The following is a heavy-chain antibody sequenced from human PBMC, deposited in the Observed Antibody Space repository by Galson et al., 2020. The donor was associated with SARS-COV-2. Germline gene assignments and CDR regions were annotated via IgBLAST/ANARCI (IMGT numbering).Heavy chain of an antibody. J-gene: IGHJ4*02. D-gene: IGHD1-26*01. CDR1: GFTFSNFA. CDR3: AKSRRGVGATTRTLYDS. Sequence: GGSLRLSCVASGFTFSNFAMTWVRQAPGKGLEWASAISATGGSTYYTDSVKGRFTISRDNSKYTLYLQMNSLRVEDTAVYYCAKSRRGVGATTRTLYDSWGQGTLVTVSS. V-gene: IGHV3-23*01. CDR2: ISATGGST.